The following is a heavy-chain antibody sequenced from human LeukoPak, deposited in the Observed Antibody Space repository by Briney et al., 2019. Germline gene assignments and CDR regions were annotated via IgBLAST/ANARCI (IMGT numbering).Heavy chain of an antibody. J-gene: IGHJ5*02. CDR2: IYYSGST. Sequence: PSETLSLTCTVSGGSISSYYWSWIRQPPGKGLEWTGYIYYSGSTNYNPSLKSRVTISVDTSKNQFSLKLSSVTAADTAVYYCATLSSGLVSPFDPWGQGTLVTVSS. D-gene: IGHD6-19*01. CDR3: ATLSSGLVSPFDP. V-gene: IGHV4-59*01. CDR1: GGSISSYY.